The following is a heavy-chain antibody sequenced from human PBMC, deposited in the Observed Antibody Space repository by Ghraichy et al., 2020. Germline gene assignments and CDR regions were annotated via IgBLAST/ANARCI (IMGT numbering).Heavy chain of an antibody. V-gene: IGHV3-74*01. J-gene: IGHJ4*02. D-gene: IGHD7-27*01. CDR1: GFTLRSYW. CDR3: GRASSSVGPTGAA. CDR2: IDRDGSGP. Sequence: LTCEVSGFTLRSYWMHWVRQAPGKGLEWVSRIDRDGSGPSYADSVKGRFTISRDNARNTLYLQMNSLRSDDTAVYYCGRASSSVGPTGAAWGQGTLVTVSS.